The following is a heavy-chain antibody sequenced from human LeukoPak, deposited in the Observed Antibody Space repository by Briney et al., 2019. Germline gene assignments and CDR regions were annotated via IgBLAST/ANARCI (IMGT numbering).Heavy chain of an antibody. CDR1: GFTVSSNY. CDR3: ARVLPYYYDSSGSWYFDY. V-gene: IGHV3-53*05. D-gene: IGHD3-22*01. J-gene: IGHJ4*02. CDR2: IYSGGST. Sequence: PGGSLRLSCAASGFTVSSNYMSWVRQAPGKGLEWVSVIYSGGSTYYADSVKGRFTISRDNSKNTLYLQMNSLRAEDTAVYYCARVLPYYYDSSGSWYFDYWGQGTLVTVSS.